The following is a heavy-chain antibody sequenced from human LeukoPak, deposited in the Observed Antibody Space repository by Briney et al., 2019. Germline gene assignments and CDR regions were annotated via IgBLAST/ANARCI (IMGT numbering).Heavy chain of an antibody. J-gene: IGHJ6*02. CDR2: IIPIFGTA. D-gene: IGHD3-9*01. V-gene: IGHV1-69*01. Sequence: GASVKVSCKASGGTFSSYAISWVRQAPGQGLEWMGGIIPIFGTANYAQKFQGRVTITADESTSTAYMELSSLRSEDTAVYYCARDPPLTRGMDVWGQGTTVTVSS. CDR1: GGTFSSYA. CDR3: ARDPPLTRGMDV.